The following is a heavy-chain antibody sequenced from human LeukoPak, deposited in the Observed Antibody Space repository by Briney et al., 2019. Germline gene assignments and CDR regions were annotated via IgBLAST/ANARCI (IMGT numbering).Heavy chain of an antibody. Sequence: PSETLSLTCAVYGGSFSGYYWSWIRQPPGKGLEWIGEINHSGSTNYNPSLKSRVTISVDTSKNQFSLKLSSVTAADTAVYYCARDRGYYDILTGFRFDPWGQGTLVTVSS. V-gene: IGHV4-34*01. J-gene: IGHJ5*02. CDR3: ARDRGYYDILTGFRFDP. D-gene: IGHD3-9*01. CDR2: INHSGST. CDR1: GGSFSGYY.